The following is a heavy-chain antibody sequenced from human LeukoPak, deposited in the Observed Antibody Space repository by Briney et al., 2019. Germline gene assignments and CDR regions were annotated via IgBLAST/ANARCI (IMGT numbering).Heavy chain of an antibody. D-gene: IGHD6-25*01. CDR2: INHSGST. J-gene: IGHJ4*02. CDR1: SGSFSGYY. Sequence: PSETLSLTCAVYSGSFSGYYWSWLRQPPGKGLEWIGEINHSGSTNYNPSLKSRVTISVDTSKNQFSLKLSSVTAADTAVYYCAREPHQRLAKPFDYWGQGTLVTVSS. CDR3: AREPHQRLAKPFDY. V-gene: IGHV4-34*01.